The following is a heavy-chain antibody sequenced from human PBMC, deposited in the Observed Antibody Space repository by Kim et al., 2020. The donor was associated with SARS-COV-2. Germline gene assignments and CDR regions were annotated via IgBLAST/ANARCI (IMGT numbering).Heavy chain of an antibody. J-gene: IGHJ5*02. CDR2: IKSKTDGGTT. Sequence: GGSLRLSCAASGFTFSNAWMSWVRQAPGKGLEWVGRIKSKTDGGTTDYAAPVKGRFTISRDDSKNTLYLQMNSLKTEDTAVYYCTTELDYDILTGYYTPHTAAFDPWGQGTLVTVSS. V-gene: IGHV3-15*01. CDR1: GFTFSNAW. CDR3: TTELDYDILTGYYTPHTAAFDP. D-gene: IGHD3-9*01.